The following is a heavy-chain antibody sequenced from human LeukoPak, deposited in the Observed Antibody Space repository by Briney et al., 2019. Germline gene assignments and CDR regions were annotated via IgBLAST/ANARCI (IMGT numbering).Heavy chain of an antibody. V-gene: IGHV4-34*01. CDR1: GGSFSGYY. CDR2: INHSGST. Sequence: SETLSLTCPGYGGSFSGYYWSWLRPPPGKGREWIGEINHSGSTNYNPSLKSRVTISVDTSKNQFSLKLSSVTAADTAVYYCARQIMITFGGVIVSYFDYWGQGTLVTVSS. J-gene: IGHJ4*02. CDR3: ARQIMITFGGVIVSYFDY. D-gene: IGHD3-16*02.